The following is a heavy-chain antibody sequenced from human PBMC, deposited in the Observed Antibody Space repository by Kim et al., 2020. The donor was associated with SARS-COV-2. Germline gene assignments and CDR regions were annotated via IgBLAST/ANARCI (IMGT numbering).Heavy chain of an antibody. CDR3: APSPRLWFGEWGY. D-gene: IGHD3-10*01. J-gene: IGHJ4*02. Sequence: GGSLRLSCAASGFTFSSYAMSWVRQAPGKGLEWVSAISGSGGSTYYADSVKGRFTISRDNSKNTLYLQMNSLRAEDTAVYYCAPSPRLWFGEWGYWGQGTLVTVSS. V-gene: IGHV3-23*01. CDR1: GFTFSSYA. CDR2: ISGSGGST.